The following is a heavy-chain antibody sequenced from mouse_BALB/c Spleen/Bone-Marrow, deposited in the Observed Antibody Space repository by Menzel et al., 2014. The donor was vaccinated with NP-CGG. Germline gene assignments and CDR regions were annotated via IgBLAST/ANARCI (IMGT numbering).Heavy chain of an antibody. Sequence: VQLQQSGAELVRPGTSVKVSCKASGYAFTNYLMEWVKQRPGQGLEWIGVINPGSGGTNYNERFKGKATLTADKSSSTAYMQLSSLTSDDSAVYFCARGGDYGFMDYWGQGTSVTVSS. D-gene: IGHD1-2*01. V-gene: IGHV1-54*01. CDR3: ARGGDYGFMDY. J-gene: IGHJ4*01. CDR2: INPGSGGT. CDR1: GYAFTNYL.